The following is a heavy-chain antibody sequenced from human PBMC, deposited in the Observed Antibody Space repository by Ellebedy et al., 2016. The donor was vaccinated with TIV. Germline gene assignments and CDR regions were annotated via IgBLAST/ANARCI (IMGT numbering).Heavy chain of an antibody. CDR1: GGSIGSYY. CDR2: IYYSRST. CDR3: ARGVGTTAFDL. D-gene: IGHD1-26*01. V-gene: IGHV4-59*01. J-gene: IGHJ3*01. Sequence: MPSETLSLTCSVSGGSIGSYYWSWVRQPPGKGLEWIGYIYYSRSTKYNPSLKSRVTISVETSKKQFSLTLNSVTAADTAVYYCARGVGTTAFDLWGQGTMVTVSS.